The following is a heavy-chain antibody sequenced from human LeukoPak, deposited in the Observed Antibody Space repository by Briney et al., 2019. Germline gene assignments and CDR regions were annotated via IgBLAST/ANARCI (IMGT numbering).Heavy chain of an antibody. V-gene: IGHV3-49*04. CDR2: IRSKAYGGTT. CDR3: TRHHDFWSGYYRALDY. Sequence: GGSLRLSCTASGFTFGDYAMSWVRQAPGKGLEWVGFIRSKAYGGTTEYAASVKGRFTISRDDSKSIAYLQMNSLKTEDTAVYYCTRHHDFWSGYYRALDYWGQGTLVTVSS. CDR1: GFTFGDYA. D-gene: IGHD3-3*01. J-gene: IGHJ4*02.